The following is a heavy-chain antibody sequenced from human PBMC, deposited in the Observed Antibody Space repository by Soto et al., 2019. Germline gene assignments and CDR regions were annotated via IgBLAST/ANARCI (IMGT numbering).Heavy chain of an antibody. Sequence: QLQLQESGSGLLRPSQTLSLTCLVSGGSIIHGNYSWTWIRQPPGKALEWFGYIYHIGSTYDNPSLRSRVTPSVDRAKNQFSLNMKSMTAADTAVYYCASRVVDSATVYFDRWGQGTLVTVSS. CDR2: IYHIGST. V-gene: IGHV4-30-2*01. CDR3: ASRVVDSATVYFDR. D-gene: IGHD4-17*01. J-gene: IGHJ4*02. CDR1: GGSIIHGNYS.